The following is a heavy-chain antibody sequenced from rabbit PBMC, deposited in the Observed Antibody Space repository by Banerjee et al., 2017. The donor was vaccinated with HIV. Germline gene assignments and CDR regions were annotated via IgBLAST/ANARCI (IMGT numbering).Heavy chain of an antibody. Sequence: QEQLVESGGGLVQPEGSLTLTCKASGFTLSSYWMWWVRQAPGKGLEWIACIDTGATGTTYYANWAKGRFTVSRTSSTTVALQMTSLTAADTATYFCARDLAGVIGWNFNLWGQGTLVTVS. CDR3: ARDLAGVIGWNFNL. V-gene: IGHV1S45*01. CDR2: IDTGATGTT. J-gene: IGHJ4*01. D-gene: IGHD4-1*01. CDR1: GFTLSSYW.